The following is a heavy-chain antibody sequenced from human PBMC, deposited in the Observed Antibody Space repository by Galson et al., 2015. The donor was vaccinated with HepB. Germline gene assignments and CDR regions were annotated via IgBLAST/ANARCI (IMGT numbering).Heavy chain of an antibody. D-gene: IGHD3-10*01. CDR3: ATDWVVRGVYPTDY. CDR1: GFTFSSYA. J-gene: IGHJ4*02. Sequence: SLRLSCAASGFTFSSYAMSWVRQAPGKGLEWVSGISASGDNTYYADSVKGRFTISRDNSRNTLYLQVNSLRAEDTAVYYCATDWVVRGVYPTDYWGQGTLVTVSS. CDR2: ISASGDNT. V-gene: IGHV3-23*01.